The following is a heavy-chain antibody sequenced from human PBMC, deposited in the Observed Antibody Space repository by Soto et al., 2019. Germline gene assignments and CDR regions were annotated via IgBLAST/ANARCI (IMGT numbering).Heavy chain of an antibody. CDR2: ISGSGGST. CDR1: GFTFSSYA. D-gene: IGHD5-18*01. J-gene: IGHJ4*02. Sequence: GGSLRLSCVASGFTFSSYAMSWVRQAPGKGLEWVSAISGSGGSTYYADSVKGRFTISRDNSKNTLYLQMNSLRAEDTAVYYCARDQGYSYGYEFDYWGQGTLVTVSS. CDR3: ARDQGYSYGYEFDY. V-gene: IGHV3-23*01.